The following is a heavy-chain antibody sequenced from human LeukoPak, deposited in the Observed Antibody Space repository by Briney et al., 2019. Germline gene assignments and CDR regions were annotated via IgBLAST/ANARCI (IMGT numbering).Heavy chain of an antibody. CDR2: ISSSSGTI. Sequence: GGSLRHSCAASGFTFSSYSMNWVRQAPGKGLEWVSYISSSSGTIYYADSVKGRFTISRDNAKNSLYLQMNSLRAEDTAVYYCAREVDFQHWGQGTLVTVSS. D-gene: IGHD2-15*01. CDR3: AREVDFQH. V-gene: IGHV3-48*01. CDR1: GFTFSSYS. J-gene: IGHJ1*01.